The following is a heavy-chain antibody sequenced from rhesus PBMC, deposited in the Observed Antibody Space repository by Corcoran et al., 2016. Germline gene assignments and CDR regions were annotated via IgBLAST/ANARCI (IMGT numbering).Heavy chain of an antibody. D-gene: IGHD1-20*01. J-gene: IGHJ4*01. V-gene: IGHV4S11*01. CDR3: ASEGIAGTTNLDY. CDR2: IYGSGTST. CDR1: GGSIGGYY. Sequence: QVQLQESGPGLVKPSETLSLTCAVSGGSIGGYYWSWIRQAPGKGLEWIGYIYGSGTSTNYNPPLRSRVTLSVATSKNQLSLKLSSVTAADTAVYYCASEGIAGTTNLDYWGQGVLVTVSS.